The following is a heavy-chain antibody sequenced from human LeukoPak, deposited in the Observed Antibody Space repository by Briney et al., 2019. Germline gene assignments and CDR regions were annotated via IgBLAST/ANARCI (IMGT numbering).Heavy chain of an antibody. CDR3: ARDSSSSSGYYSPSDY. Sequence: ASVKVSCKTSGYTFSSYYMHWVRQAPGQGLEWMGIINPSGGSTSYAQKFQGRVTMTRDTSISTAYMELSRLRSDDTAVYYCARDSSSSSGYYSPSDYWGQGTLVTVSS. CDR2: INPSGGST. V-gene: IGHV1-46*01. D-gene: IGHD3-22*01. J-gene: IGHJ4*02. CDR1: GYTFSSYY.